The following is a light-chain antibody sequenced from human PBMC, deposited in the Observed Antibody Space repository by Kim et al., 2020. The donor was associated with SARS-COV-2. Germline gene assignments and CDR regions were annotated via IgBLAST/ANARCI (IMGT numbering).Light chain of an antibody. CDR3: QQRSNWPLT. J-gene: IGKJ4*01. CDR2: DAS. V-gene: IGKV3-11*01. Sequence: LSPGERVTLSCRASQSVSTYLAWYQQKPGQSPRLLIYDASNTVTGIPARFSGSGSGTDFTLTISSLEPEDFAVYYCQQRSNWPLTFGGGTKVDIK. CDR1: QSVSTY.